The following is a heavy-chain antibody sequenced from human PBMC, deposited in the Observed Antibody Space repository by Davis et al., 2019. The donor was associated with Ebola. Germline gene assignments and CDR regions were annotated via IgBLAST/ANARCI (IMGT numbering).Heavy chain of an antibody. Sequence: GESLKISCAASGFTFSNAWMNWVRQAPGKGLEWVGRIKSKSDGGTTDYAAPVKGRFTISRDDSKNTLYLQMNSLKTEDTAVYYCTTGPSIVGANWGQGTLVTVSS. V-gene: IGHV3-15*01. D-gene: IGHD1-26*01. CDR1: GFTFSNAW. J-gene: IGHJ4*02. CDR3: TTGPSIVGAN. CDR2: IKSKSDGGTT.